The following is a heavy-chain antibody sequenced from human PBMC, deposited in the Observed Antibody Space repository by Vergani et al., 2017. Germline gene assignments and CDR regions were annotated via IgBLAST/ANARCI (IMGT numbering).Heavy chain of an antibody. CDR3: AKDKVVAASGDSYYYYYYMDV. Sequence: EVQLVESGGGVVRPGGSLRLSCAASGFTFDDYGMSWVRQAPGKGLEWVSGINWNGGSTGYADSVKGRFTISRDNAKNSLYLQMNSLRAEDTAVYYCAKDKVVAASGDSYYYYYYMDVWGKGTTVTVSS. J-gene: IGHJ6*03. CDR2: INWNGGST. V-gene: IGHV3-20*04. CDR1: GFTFDDYG. D-gene: IGHD2-15*01.